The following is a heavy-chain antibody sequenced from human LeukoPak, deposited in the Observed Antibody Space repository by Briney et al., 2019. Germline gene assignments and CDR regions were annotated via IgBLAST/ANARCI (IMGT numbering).Heavy chain of an antibody. CDR2: ISGSGGST. Sequence: GGSLRLSCAASGFTFSTYSMSWVRQAPGKGLEWVSAISGSGGSTYYADSVKGRFTISRDNSKNTLYLQMNSLRAEDTAVYYCAKVRGSGWYISNWFDPWGQGTLVTVSS. CDR3: AKVRGSGWYISNWFDP. CDR1: GFTFSTYS. J-gene: IGHJ5*02. V-gene: IGHV3-23*01. D-gene: IGHD6-19*01.